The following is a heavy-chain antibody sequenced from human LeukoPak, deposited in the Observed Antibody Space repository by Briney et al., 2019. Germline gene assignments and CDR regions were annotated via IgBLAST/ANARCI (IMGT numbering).Heavy chain of an antibody. CDR1: GFTFSSYG. J-gene: IGHJ4*02. Sequence: RPGGSLRLSCAASGFTFSSYGMSWVRQAPGKGLEWVSAISGSGGSTYYADSVKGRFTISRDNSKNTPYLQMNSLRAEDTAVYYCAKDRGIISDYWGQGTLVTVSS. D-gene: IGHD3-10*01. CDR2: ISGSGGST. CDR3: AKDRGIISDY. V-gene: IGHV3-23*01.